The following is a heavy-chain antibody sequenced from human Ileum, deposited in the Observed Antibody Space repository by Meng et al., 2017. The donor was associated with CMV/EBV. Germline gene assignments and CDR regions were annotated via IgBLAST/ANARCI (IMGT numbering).Heavy chain of an antibody. CDR3: ARGKPNLVGATGFDH. D-gene: IGHD1-26*01. V-gene: IGHV1-18*01. J-gene: IGHJ4*02. CDR1: GYKFRDYG. Sequence: VLLVQSGGEVKKTGASVRVSCKASGYKFRDYGVTWVSQVPGQVLEWMGWIRGDNGNTNYAQKFQGRVTMTTDTFTRTAYMQLRTLRSDDSAMYYCARGKPNLVGATGFDHWGQGTLVTVSS. CDR2: IRGDNGNT.